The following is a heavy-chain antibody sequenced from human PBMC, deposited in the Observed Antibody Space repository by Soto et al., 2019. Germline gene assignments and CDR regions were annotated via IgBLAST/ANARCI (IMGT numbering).Heavy chain of an antibody. V-gene: IGHV3-30-3*01. Sequence: GSLRLSCAASGFTFSSYAMHWVRQAPGKGLEWVAVISYDGSNKYYADSVKGRFTISRDNSKNTLYLQMNSLRAEDTAVYYCARDLDGIAALPGWFDPWGQGTLVTVSS. CDR3: ARDLDGIAALPGWFDP. CDR2: ISYDGSNK. J-gene: IGHJ5*02. D-gene: IGHD6-6*01. CDR1: GFTFSSYA.